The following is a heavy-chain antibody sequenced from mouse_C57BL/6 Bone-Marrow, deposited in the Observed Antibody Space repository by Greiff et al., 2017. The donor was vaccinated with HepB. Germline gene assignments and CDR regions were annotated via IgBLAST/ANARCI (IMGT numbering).Heavy chain of an antibody. CDR1: GFSLTSYG. CDR3: ASKTRGNYFYYAMDY. D-gene: IGHD2-1*01. CDR2: IWSGGST. J-gene: IGHJ4*01. V-gene: IGHV2-2*01. Sequence: QVQLKESGPGLVQPSQSLSITCTVSGFSLTSYGVHWVRQSPGKGLEWLGVIWSGGSTDYNAAFISRLSISKDNSKSQVFFKMNSLQADDTAIYYCASKTRGNYFYYAMDYWGQGTSVTVSS.